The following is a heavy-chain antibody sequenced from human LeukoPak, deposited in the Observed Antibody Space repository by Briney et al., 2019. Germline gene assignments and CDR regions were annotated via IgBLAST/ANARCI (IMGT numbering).Heavy chain of an antibody. CDR3: ARWGYYDSSGSNYFDY. Sequence: ASVKVFCKASGYTFTGYYMHWVRQAPGQGLEWMGWINPNSGGTNYAQKFQGRVTMTRDTSISTAYMELSRLRSDDTAVYYCARWGYYDSSGSNYFDYWGQGTLVTVSS. D-gene: IGHD3-22*01. CDR1: GYTFTGYY. CDR2: INPNSGGT. V-gene: IGHV1-2*02. J-gene: IGHJ4*02.